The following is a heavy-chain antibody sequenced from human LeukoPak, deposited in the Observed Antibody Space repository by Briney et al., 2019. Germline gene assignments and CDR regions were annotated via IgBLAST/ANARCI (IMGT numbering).Heavy chain of an antibody. CDR3: ARQGRNRDFCSSISCHYFDF. CDR1: GDSISSYY. Sequence: SETLSLTCTVSGDSISSYYWSWIRQPPGKGLEWIGYIYYSGITKYNPSLKSRVTISVDTSKTKFSLKLSSVTAADTAVYYCARQGRNRDFCSSISCHYFDFWGQGALATVSS. V-gene: IGHV4-59*08. CDR2: IYYSGIT. D-gene: IGHD2-2*01. J-gene: IGHJ4*02.